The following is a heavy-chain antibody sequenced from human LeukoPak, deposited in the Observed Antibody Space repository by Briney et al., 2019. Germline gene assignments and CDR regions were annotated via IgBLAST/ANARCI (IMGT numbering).Heavy chain of an antibody. Sequence: SQTLSLTCAVSGGSISSGVYSWNWIRQPPGKGLEWIGHIYYSGSTYYNPSLKSRVTISVDTSKNQFYLKLSSVTAADTAVYYCARVNRLNWFDPWGQGTLVTVSS. D-gene: IGHD1-14*01. V-gene: IGHV4-30-4*07. J-gene: IGHJ5*02. CDR2: IYYSGST. CDR1: GGSISSGVYS. CDR3: ARVNRLNWFDP.